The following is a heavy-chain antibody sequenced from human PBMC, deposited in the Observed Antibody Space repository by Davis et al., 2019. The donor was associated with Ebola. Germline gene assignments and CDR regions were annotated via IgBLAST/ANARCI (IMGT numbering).Heavy chain of an antibody. CDR2: IYSGGDT. CDR3: ARQYSTVWYHFDYFDY. V-gene: IGHV3-66*04. J-gene: IGHJ4*02. D-gene: IGHD6-19*01. CDR1: GFTVNTYF. Sequence: GESLKISCAASGFTVNTYFMSWVRQAPGKGLEWVSVIYSGGDTYYADSVKGRFTVSRDNSKNTVFLQMNSLTAEDTAVYYCARQYSTVWYHFDYFDYWGQGIMVTVSS.